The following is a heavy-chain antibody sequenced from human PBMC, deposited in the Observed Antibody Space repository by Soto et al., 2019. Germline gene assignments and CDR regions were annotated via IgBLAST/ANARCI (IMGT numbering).Heavy chain of an antibody. J-gene: IGHJ5*02. CDR1: GYTFTSYG. CDR2: ISAYNGNT. CDR3: ARDTHSSSWYSGWFDP. D-gene: IGHD6-13*01. V-gene: IGHV1-18*01. Sequence: GASVKVSCKASGYTFTSYGISWVRQAPGQGLEWMGWISAYNGNTNYAQKLQGRVTMTTDTSTSTAYMELRSLRSDDTAVYYCARDTHSSSWYSGWFDPWGQGTLVTVSS.